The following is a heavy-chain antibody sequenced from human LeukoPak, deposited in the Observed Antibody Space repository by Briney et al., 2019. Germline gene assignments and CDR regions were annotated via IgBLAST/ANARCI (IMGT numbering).Heavy chain of an antibody. CDR2: INAGNGNT. J-gene: IGHJ6*03. CDR3: ARGSWFGENPADRGSNYYYYYMDV. Sequence: ASVKVSCKASGYAFTSYTIHWVRQAPGQRLEWMGWINAGNGNTKYSQEFQDRVTITRDTSASTAYMELSSLRSEDTAVYYCARGSWFGENPADRGSNYYYYYMDVWGKGTTVTVSS. V-gene: IGHV1-3*03. CDR1: GYAFTSYT. D-gene: IGHD3-10*01.